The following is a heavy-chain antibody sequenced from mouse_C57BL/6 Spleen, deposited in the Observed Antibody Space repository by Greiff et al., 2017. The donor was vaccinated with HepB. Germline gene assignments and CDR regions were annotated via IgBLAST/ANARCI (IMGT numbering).Heavy chain of an antibody. CDR3: ARLIYYDYDGVY. J-gene: IGHJ2*01. V-gene: IGHV1-82*01. CDR2: IYPGDGDT. CDR1: GYAFSSSW. Sequence: VKLMESGPELVKPGASVKISCKASGYAFSSSWMNWVKQRPGKGLEWIGRIYPGDGDTNYNGKFKGKATLTADKSSSTAYMQLSSLTSEDSAVYFCARLIYYDYDGVYWGQGTTLTVSS. D-gene: IGHD2-4*01.